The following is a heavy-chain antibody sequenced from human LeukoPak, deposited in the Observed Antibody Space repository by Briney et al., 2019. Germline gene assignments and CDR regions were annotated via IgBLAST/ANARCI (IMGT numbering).Heavy chain of an antibody. CDR3: ARDLAFGYGDYVFDY. CDR1: GYSISSGYY. D-gene: IGHD4-17*01. Sequence: SETLSLTCTVSGYSISSGYYWGWIRQPPGKGLEWIGSIYHSGSTYYNPSLKSRVTISVDTSKNQFSLKLSSVTAADTAVYYCARDLAFGYGDYVFDYWGRGTLVTVSS. CDR2: IYHSGST. V-gene: IGHV4-38-2*02. J-gene: IGHJ4*02.